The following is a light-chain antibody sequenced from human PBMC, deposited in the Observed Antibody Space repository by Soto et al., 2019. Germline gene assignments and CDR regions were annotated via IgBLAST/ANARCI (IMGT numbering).Light chain of an antibody. CDR2: GAS. CDR1: QSVSSSY. CDR3: QQFGSSSWT. V-gene: IGKV3-20*01. J-gene: IGKJ1*01. Sequence: ESVLTQSPGTLFLSPGEKATLSCRASQSVSSSYLAWYQQKPGQAPRLLIYGASSRATGIPDRFSGSGSGTDFTLTVSRLESEDFAVYYCQQFGSSSWTSGQGTKV.